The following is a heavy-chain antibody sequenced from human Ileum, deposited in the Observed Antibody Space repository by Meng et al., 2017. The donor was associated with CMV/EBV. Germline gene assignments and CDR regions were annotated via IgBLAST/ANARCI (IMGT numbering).Heavy chain of an antibody. CDR3: ARDLYYYGSGSYFKMGY. CDR2: INPSGGST. D-gene: IGHD3-10*01. CDR1: GHTFTSNY. J-gene: IGHJ4*02. Sequence: ASAKVSCKASGHTFTSNYMHWARQAPGQGLEWMGIINPSGGSTSYAQKFQGRLTMTRDTPTSTVYMKLRSLRSEDTAVYYCARDLYYYGSGSYFKMGYWGQGTLVTVSS. V-gene: IGHV1-46*01.